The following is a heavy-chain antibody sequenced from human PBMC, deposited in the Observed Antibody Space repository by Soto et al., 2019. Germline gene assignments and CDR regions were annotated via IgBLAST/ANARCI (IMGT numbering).Heavy chain of an antibody. D-gene: IGHD3-22*01. Sequence: LETLSLTCTFSGGSISSSSYYLGWIRQPPGKGLEWIGSIYYSGSTYYNPSLKSRVTISVDTSKNQFSLKLSSVTAADTAVYYCARGYYDSSGYRYYYYYYGMDVWGQGTTVTVSS. J-gene: IGHJ6*02. CDR3: ARGYYDSSGYRYYYYYYGMDV. CDR2: IYYSGST. V-gene: IGHV4-39*01. CDR1: GGSISSSSYY.